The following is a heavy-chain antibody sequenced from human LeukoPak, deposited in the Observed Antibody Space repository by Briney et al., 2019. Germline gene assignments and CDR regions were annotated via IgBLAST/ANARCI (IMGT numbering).Heavy chain of an antibody. Sequence: GGSLRLSCAASGFTFSSYAMSWVRQAPGKGLEWVSAISGSGGSTYYADSVKGRFTISRDNSKNTLYLQMNSLRAEDTAVYYCAKDKPYSSGWSWFGTDYYFDYWGQGTLVTVSS. CDR2: ISGSGGST. V-gene: IGHV3-23*01. CDR1: GFTFSSYA. D-gene: IGHD6-19*01. J-gene: IGHJ4*02. CDR3: AKDKPYSSGWSWFGTDYYFDY.